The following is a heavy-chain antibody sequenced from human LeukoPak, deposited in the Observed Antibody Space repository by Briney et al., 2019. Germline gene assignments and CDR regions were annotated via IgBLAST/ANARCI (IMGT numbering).Heavy chain of an antibody. V-gene: IGHV3-23*01. J-gene: IGHJ4*02. D-gene: IGHD6-13*01. CDR2: ISESGGTT. Sequence: GRSLRLSCAASGFTFSSCALSWVRQAPGKGLEWVSAISESGGTTFYADSVKGRFTITRDNSKNTLYVQMNSLRGEDTAVYYCAKDYGPKQLVFLDSWGQGTLVTVSS. CDR3: AKDYGPKQLVFLDS. CDR1: GFTFSSCA.